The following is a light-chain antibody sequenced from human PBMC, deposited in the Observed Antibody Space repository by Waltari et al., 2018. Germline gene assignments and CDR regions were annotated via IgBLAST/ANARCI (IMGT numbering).Light chain of an antibody. CDR1: SSDVGSNNL. V-gene: IGLV2-23*01. CDR2: EGS. J-gene: IGLJ1*01. Sequence: QSALTQPASVSGSPGHSTPISRTGTSSDVGSNNLVSWYQQHPGKDPNLMIYEGSKRPSGVSNRFSGSKSGNTASLTISGLQAEDEADYYCCSYAGSSTYVFGTGTKVTVL. CDR3: CSYAGSSTYV.